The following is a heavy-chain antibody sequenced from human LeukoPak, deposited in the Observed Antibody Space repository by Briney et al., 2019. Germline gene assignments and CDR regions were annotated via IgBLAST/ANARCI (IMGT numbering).Heavy chain of an antibody. D-gene: IGHD1-1*01. CDR1: GFTFNNFA. J-gene: IGHJ4*02. V-gene: IGHV3-23*01. CDR2: ISGSGGST. Sequence: SGRSLRLSCAASGFTFNNFAMSWVRQAPGKGLEWVSTISGSGGSTYYADSVKGRFTISRDNSKNTLYLQMYSLRAEDTAVYYCAKGQWNPPGSAVPFDYWGQGTLVTVSS. CDR3: AKGQWNPPGSAVPFDY.